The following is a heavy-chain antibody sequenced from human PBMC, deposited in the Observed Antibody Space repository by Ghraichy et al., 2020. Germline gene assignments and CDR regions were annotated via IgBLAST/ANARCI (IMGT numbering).Heavy chain of an antibody. CDR1: GFPFSSYA. CDR2: ISFSGANT. CDR3: AKAWGYCSAATCPSYNWFDP. J-gene: IGHJ5*02. V-gene: IGHV3-23*01. D-gene: IGHD2-15*01. Sequence: CAASGFPFSSYAMSWVRQTPGKGLEWVSSISFSGANTYYAVSVKGRFTISRDNSKNTLYLQMNSLRADDTAVYYCAKAWGYCSAATCPSYNWFDPWGQGTLVTVSS.